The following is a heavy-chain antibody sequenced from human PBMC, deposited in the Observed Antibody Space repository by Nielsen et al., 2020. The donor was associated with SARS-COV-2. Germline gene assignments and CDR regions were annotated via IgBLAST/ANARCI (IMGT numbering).Heavy chain of an antibody. J-gene: IGHJ4*02. Sequence: SLQISCAASGFTFSSYGMHWVRQAPGKGLEWVAVISYDGSNKYYADSVKGRFTISRDNSKNTLYLQMNSLRAEDTAVYYCAKDGGSSWYRAFHYFDYWGQGTLVTVSS. CDR3: AKDGGSSWYRAFHYFDY. D-gene: IGHD6-13*01. CDR2: ISYDGSNK. CDR1: GFTFSSYG. V-gene: IGHV3-30*18.